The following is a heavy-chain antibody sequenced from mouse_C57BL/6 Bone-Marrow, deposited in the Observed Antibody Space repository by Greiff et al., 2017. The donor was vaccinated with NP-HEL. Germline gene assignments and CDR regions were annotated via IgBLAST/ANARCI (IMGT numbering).Heavy chain of an antibody. CDR3: TRLSIYYDYVGAY. D-gene: IGHD2-4*01. V-gene: IGHV1-15*01. CDR1: GYTFTDYE. J-gene: IGHJ3*01. CDR2: IDPETGGT. Sequence: VKLQESGAELVRPGASVTLSCKASGYTFTDYEMHWVKQTPVHGLEWIGAIDPETGGTAYNQKFKGKAILTADKSSSTAYMELRSLTSEDSAVYYCTRLSIYYDYVGAYWGQGTLVTVSA.